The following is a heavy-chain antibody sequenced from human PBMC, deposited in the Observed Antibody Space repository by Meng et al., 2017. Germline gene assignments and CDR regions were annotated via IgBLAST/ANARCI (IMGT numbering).Heavy chain of an antibody. V-gene: IGHV4-59*06. CDR1: GGSISSYY. CDR3: ARDPTPMIVVANYYYGMDV. J-gene: IGHJ6*02. Sequence: SETLSLTCTVSGGSISSYYWSWIRQHPGKGLEWIGYIYYSGSTYYNPSLKSRITISVDTSKNQFSLKLSSVTAADTAVYYCARDPTPMIVVANYYYGMDVWGQGTTVTVSS. CDR2: IYYSGST. D-gene: IGHD3-22*01.